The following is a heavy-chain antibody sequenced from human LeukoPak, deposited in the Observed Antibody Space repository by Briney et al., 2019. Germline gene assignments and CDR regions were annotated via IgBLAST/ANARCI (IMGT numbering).Heavy chain of an antibody. CDR3: AKARVKVSYAFDI. D-gene: IGHD5/OR15-5a*01. V-gene: IGHV4-61*01. CDR1: GGSVSSGSYY. CDR2: IYYSGST. J-gene: IGHJ3*02. Sequence: SETLSLTCTVSGGSVSSGSYYWSWIRQPPGKGLEWIGYIYYSGSTNYNPSLKSRVTISVDTSKNQFSLKLSSVTAADTAVYYCAKARVKVSYAFDIWGRGTMVTVSS.